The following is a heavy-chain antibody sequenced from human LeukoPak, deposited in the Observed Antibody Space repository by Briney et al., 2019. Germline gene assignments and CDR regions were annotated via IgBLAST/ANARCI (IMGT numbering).Heavy chain of an antibody. D-gene: IGHD6-19*01. V-gene: IGHV4-39*07. CDR2: IHFSGGT. Sequence: PSETLSLTCTASGASISSSSSFWGWIRQPPGKGLEWIGSIHFSGGTYYNPSLNSRVTISGDTSKKQFSLKLSSVTAADTAVYYCARRDIVLAGTFDNWGQGTLVTVSS. CDR1: GASISSSSSF. J-gene: IGHJ4*02. CDR3: ARRDIVLAGTFDN.